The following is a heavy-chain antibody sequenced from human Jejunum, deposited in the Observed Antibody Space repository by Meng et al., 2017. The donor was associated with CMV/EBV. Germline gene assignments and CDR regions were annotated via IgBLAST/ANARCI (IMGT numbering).Heavy chain of an antibody. Sequence: FANFGIVWVRQAPGQGLEWMGWISAYSNYTTYAQKVQDRVTMTTDTSTSTAFMELRSLRSDDTAVYYCARARSGRVSSDCYLWPMDVWGQGTTVTVSS. V-gene: IGHV1-18*01. D-gene: IGHD2-21*01. J-gene: IGHJ6*02. CDR1: FANFG. CDR3: ARARSGRVSSDCYLWPMDV. CDR2: ISAYSNYT.